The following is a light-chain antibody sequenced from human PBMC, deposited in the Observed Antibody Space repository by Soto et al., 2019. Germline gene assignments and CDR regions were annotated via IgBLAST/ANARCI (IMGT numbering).Light chain of an antibody. Sequence: DIQMTQSPSTLSASVGDRVTITCRASQSISSWLAWYQQKPGKAPKLLIYKASSLESGVPSRFSGSGSGTEFTLTISSLQPDEFATYYCQQYNSFLLTFGGGTTVEIK. CDR3: QQYNSFLLT. V-gene: IGKV1-5*03. CDR2: KAS. CDR1: QSISSW. J-gene: IGKJ4*01.